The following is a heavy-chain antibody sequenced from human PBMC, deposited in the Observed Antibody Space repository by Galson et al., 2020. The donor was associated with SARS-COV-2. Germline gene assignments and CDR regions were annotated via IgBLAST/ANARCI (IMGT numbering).Heavy chain of an antibody. CDR1: GFTFSDYV. J-gene: IGHJ4*02. CDR2: ISHDGTNQ. CDR3: TRLEMDCIDTRCSRDY. D-gene: IGHD2-2*01. V-gene: IGHV3-30*03. Sequence: GESLKISCAASGFTFSDYVMHWVRQAPGRGLEWVALISHDGTNQYYADSVKGRFTISRDNSKNTLSLQLNSLRPEDTALYYCTRLEMDCIDTRCSRDYWGQGTLVTVSS.